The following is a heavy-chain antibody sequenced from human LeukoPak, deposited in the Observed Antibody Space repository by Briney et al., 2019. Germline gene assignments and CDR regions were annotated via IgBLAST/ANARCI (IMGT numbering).Heavy chain of an antibody. CDR3: ANLGGIVLMVCDWYFDY. CDR2: ISGSGGST. V-gene: IGHV3-23*01. Sequence: PGGSLRLSCAASGFTFSSYAMSWVRQAPGKGLEWVSAISGSGGSTYYADSVKGRFTISRDNSKNTLYLQMNSLRAEDTAVYYCANLGGIVLMVCDWYFDYWGQGTLVTVSS. D-gene: IGHD2-8*01. J-gene: IGHJ4*02. CDR1: GFTFSSYA.